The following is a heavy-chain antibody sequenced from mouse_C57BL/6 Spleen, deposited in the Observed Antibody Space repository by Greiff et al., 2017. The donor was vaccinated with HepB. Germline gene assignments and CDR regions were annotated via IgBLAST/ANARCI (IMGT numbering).Heavy chain of an antibody. Sequence: DVQLQESGPGMVKPSQSLSLTCTVTGYSITSGYDWHWIRHFPGNKLEWMGYISYSGSTNYNPSLKSRISITHDTSKNHFFLKLNSVTTEDTATYYCAAGDYDVAYWGQGTLVTVSA. D-gene: IGHD2-4*01. CDR1: GYSITSGYD. CDR2: ISYSGST. J-gene: IGHJ3*01. CDR3: AAGDYDVAY. V-gene: IGHV3-1*01.